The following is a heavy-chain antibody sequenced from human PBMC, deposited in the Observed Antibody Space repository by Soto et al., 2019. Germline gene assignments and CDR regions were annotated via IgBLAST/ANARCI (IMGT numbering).Heavy chain of an antibody. V-gene: IGHV3-7*04. D-gene: IGHD6-19*01. J-gene: IGHJ4*02. Sequence: GGSQRLSCAASGFSFRSSWMSWVRQAPGKGLEWVANIKQDGIEKYYVDSVKGRFTISRDNAKNSLYLQMNSLRAEDTAVYYCARVLRLAFDFWGQGTLVTVSS. CDR1: GFSFRSSW. CDR3: ARVLRLAFDF. CDR2: IKQDGIEK.